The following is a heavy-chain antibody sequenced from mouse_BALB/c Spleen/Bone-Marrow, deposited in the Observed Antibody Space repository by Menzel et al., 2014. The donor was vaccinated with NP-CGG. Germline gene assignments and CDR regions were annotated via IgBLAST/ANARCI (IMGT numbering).Heavy chain of an antibody. CDR2: INPSTGYT. CDR1: GYTFTSHW. Sequence: QVQLQQSGAELAKPGASAKMSCKASGYTFTSHWMHWVKQRPGQGLEWIGYINPSTGYTEYNQKFKDKATLTADKSSSTAYMQLSSLTSEDSAVYYCARSRTGTYFDYWGQDTALRVSS. CDR3: ARSRTGTYFDY. J-gene: IGHJ2*01. D-gene: IGHD4-1*01. V-gene: IGHV1-7*01.